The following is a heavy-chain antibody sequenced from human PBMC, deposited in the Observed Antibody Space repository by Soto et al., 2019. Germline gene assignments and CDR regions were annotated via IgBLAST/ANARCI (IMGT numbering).Heavy chain of an antibody. CDR2: INPNSGGT. CDR3: ARDIVVVPAAIYYYGMDV. V-gene: IGHV1-2*02. D-gene: IGHD2-2*01. CDR1: GYTFTGYY. J-gene: IGHJ6*02. Sequence: ASVKVSCKASGYTFTGYYMHWVRQAPGQGLEWMGWINPNSGGTNYAQKFQGRVTMTRDMSISTAYMELSRLRSDDTDVYYCARDIVVVPAAIYYYGMDVWGQGTTVTVSS.